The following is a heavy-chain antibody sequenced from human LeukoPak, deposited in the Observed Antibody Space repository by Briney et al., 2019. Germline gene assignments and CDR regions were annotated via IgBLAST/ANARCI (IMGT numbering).Heavy chain of an antibody. D-gene: IGHD6-19*01. J-gene: IGHJ3*02. Sequence: GGSLRLSCAASGFTFDDYAMLWVRQAPGKGLEWVSGISWNSGSIGYADSVKGRFAISRDNAKNSLYLQMNSLRAEDTALYYCAKDRIAVALDAFDIWGQGTMVTVSS. V-gene: IGHV3-9*01. CDR1: GFTFDDYA. CDR3: AKDRIAVALDAFDI. CDR2: ISWNSGSI.